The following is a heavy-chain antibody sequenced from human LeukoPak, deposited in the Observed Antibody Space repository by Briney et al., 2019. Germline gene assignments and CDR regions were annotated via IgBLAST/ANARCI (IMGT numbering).Heavy chain of an antibody. CDR3: ARVGYFDAFDI. CDR2: IIPIFGTA. D-gene: IGHD5-18*01. CDR1: GGTFSSYA. J-gene: IGHJ3*02. V-gene: IGHV1-69*13. Sequence: GASVKVSCKASGGTFSSYAISWVRQAPGQGLEWMGGIIPIFGTANYAQKFQGRVTITADESTSTAYMELRSLRSDDTAVYYCARVGYFDAFDIWAKGQWSPSLQ.